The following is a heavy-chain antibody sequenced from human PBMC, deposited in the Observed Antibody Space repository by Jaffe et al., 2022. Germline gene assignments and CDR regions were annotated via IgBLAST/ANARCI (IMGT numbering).Heavy chain of an antibody. J-gene: IGHJ4*02. CDR3: ARDMPFKRSPDYNEPGY. CDR2: IYHSGAT. D-gene: IGHD4-4*01. Sequence: QVHLQESGPGLVKPSETLSLTCSVSGDSLTDYYWSWIRQPPGKGLEWIGYIYHSGATSYNPSLKSRVTISVDRSQNQFSLKLKSVTGADTAVYFCARDMPFKRSPDYNEPGYWGPGILVTVSS. V-gene: IGHV4-59*01. CDR1: GDSLTDYY.